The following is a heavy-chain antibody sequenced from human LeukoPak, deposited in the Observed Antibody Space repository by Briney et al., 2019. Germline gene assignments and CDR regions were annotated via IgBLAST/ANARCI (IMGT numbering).Heavy chain of an antibody. CDR2: INHSGST. CDR3: ARCCSGGSCQNRFDP. V-gene: IGHV4-34*01. CDR1: GGSFSGYY. D-gene: IGHD2-15*01. J-gene: IGHJ5*02. Sequence: SETLSLTCAVYGGSFSGYYWSWIRQPPGKGLEWIGEINHSGSTNYNPSLKSRVTISVDTSKNQFSLKLSSVTAADTAVYYCARCCSGGSCQNRFDPWGQGTLVTVSS.